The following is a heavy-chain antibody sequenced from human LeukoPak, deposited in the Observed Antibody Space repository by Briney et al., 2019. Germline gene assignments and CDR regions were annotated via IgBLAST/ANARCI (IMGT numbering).Heavy chain of an antibody. D-gene: IGHD2-2*01. Sequence: ASVKVSCKASGYTFTSYAMHWVRQAPGQRLEWMGWINAGNGNTKYSQKFQGRVTITRDTSASTAYMELSSLRSEDTAVYYCAREALVGCSSTSCYLYYWGQGTLVTVSS. CDR3: AREALVGCSSTSCYLYY. CDR2: INAGNGNT. J-gene: IGHJ4*02. CDR1: GYTFTSYA. V-gene: IGHV1-3*01.